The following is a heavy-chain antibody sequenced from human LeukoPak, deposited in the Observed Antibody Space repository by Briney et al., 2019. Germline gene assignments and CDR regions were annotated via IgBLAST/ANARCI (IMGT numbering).Heavy chain of an antibody. D-gene: IGHD6-13*01. CDR2: ISYDGSNK. Sequence: GGSLRLSCAASGFTFSSYAMHWVRQAPGKGLEWVAVISYDGSNKYYADSVKGRFTISRDNSKNTLYLQMNSLRAEDTAVYYCAKNPTYSSSFVDYWGQGTLVTVSS. CDR3: AKNPTYSSSFVDY. J-gene: IGHJ4*02. CDR1: GFTFSSYA. V-gene: IGHV3-30*04.